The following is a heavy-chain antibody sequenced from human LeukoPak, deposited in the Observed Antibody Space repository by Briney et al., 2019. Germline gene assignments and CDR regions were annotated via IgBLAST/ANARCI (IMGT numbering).Heavy chain of an antibody. CDR1: GFTFSSYS. CDR2: ISGSGGST. CDR3: AKEVFIAARPPGPFDY. J-gene: IGHJ4*02. D-gene: IGHD6-6*01. Sequence: GGSLRLSCAASGFTFSSYSMSWVRQAPGKGLEWVSAISGSGGSTYYADSVKGRFTISRDNSKNTLYLQMNSLRAEDTAVYYCAKEVFIAARPPGPFDYWGQGTLVTVSS. V-gene: IGHV3-23*01.